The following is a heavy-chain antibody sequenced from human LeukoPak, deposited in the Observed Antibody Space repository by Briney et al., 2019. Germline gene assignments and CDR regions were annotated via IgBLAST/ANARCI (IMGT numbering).Heavy chain of an antibody. CDR2: IIPIFGTA. V-gene: IGHV1-69*05. Sequence: ASVKVSCKASGGTFSSYALSGVRQAPGQGLEWMGRIIPIFGTANYAQKFQGRVTITTDESTSTAYMELSSLRSEDTAVYYCARLAMTNPYYMYVWGKGTTVTVS. CDR1: GGTFSSYA. CDR3: ARLAMTNPYYMYV. J-gene: IGHJ6*03. D-gene: IGHD4-11*01.